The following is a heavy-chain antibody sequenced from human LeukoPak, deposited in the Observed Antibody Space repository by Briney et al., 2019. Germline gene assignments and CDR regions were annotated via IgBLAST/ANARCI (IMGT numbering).Heavy chain of an antibody. J-gene: IGHJ4*02. V-gene: IGHV4-59*01. D-gene: IGHD3-22*01. Sequence: PSETLSLTCTVSGGSISSYCWSWIRQPPGKGLEWIGYIYYSGSTNYNPSLKSRVTISVDTSKNQFSLKLSSVTAADTAVYYCARGYYDGSGYFYFDYWGQGTLVTVSS. CDR1: GGSISSYC. CDR3: ARGYYDGSGYFYFDY. CDR2: IYYSGST.